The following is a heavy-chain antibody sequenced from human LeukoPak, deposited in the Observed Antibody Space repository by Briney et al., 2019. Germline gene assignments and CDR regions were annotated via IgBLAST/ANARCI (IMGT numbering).Heavy chain of an antibody. V-gene: IGHV3-53*01. J-gene: IGHJ4*02. CDR3: ARVSGYSYGPTDY. CDR1: GFTVSAHY. CDR2: LYTGGDT. D-gene: IGHD5-18*01. Sequence: GGSLRLSCAVSGFTVSAHYMSWVRQAPGKGLECVSFLYTGGDTYYADSVKGRFTISRDNSKNTLYLQMNSLRAEDTAVYYCARVSGYSYGPTDYWGQGTLVTVSS.